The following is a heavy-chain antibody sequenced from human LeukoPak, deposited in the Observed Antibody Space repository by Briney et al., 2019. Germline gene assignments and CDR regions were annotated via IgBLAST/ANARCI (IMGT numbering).Heavy chain of an antibody. V-gene: IGHV1-58*02. CDR3: AADPRNYNDAFDI. CDR2: IVVGSGNT. CDR1: GFTFTSSA. D-gene: IGHD3-10*01. J-gene: IGHJ3*02. Sequence: GASVKVSCKASGFTFTSSAMQWVRQARGQRLEWIGWIVVGSGNTNYAQKFQERVTITRDMSTSTAYMELSSLRSEDTAVYYCAADPRNYNDAFDIWGQGTMVTVSS.